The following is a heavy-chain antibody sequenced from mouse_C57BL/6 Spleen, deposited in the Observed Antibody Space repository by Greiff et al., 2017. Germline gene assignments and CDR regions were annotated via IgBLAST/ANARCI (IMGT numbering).Heavy chain of an antibody. J-gene: IGHJ2*01. CDR3: ARSYYGSSWVDY. CDR1: GYAFSSYW. CDR2: IYPGDGDT. D-gene: IGHD1-1*01. V-gene: IGHV1-80*01. Sequence: VQLQESGAELVKPGASVKISCKASGYAFSSYWMNWVKQRPGKGLEWIGQIYPGDGDTNYNGKFKGKATLTADKSSSTAYMQLSSLTSEDSAVYFCARSYYGSSWVDYWGQGTTLTVSS.